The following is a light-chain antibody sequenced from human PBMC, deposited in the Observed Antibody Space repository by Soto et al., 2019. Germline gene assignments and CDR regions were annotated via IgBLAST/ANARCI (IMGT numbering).Light chain of an antibody. CDR1: SSDVGSYNL. J-gene: IGLJ2*01. Sequence: QSALTQPASVSGSPGQSITISCTGTSSDVGSYNLVSWYQQHPGKAPKLMIYEGSKRPSGVSNRFSGSKSGNTASLTISGLQAEDEADYYCCSYAGSCVVFGGGTKVTVL. CDR3: CSYAGSCVV. CDR2: EGS. V-gene: IGLV2-23*01.